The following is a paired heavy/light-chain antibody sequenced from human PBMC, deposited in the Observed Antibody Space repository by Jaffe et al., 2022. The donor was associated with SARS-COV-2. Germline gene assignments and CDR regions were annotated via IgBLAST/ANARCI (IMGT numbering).Light chain of an antibody. J-gene: IGLJ2*01. CDR1: TLRSYY. CDR2: GKN. V-gene: IGLV3-19*01. CDR3: NSRDSSANHVV. Sequence: SSELTQDPAVSVALGQTVRITCQGDTLRSYYASWYQQRPGQAPVIVMYGKNKRPSGIPDRFSGSSSGNTASLTITGAQAEDEADYYCNSRDSSANHVVFGGGTKLTVL.
Heavy chain of an antibody. J-gene: IGHJ6*03. V-gene: IGHV4-34*01. Sequence: QVQLQQWGAGLLKTSETLSLTCAVYGGSFSGYYWSWIRQPPGKGLEWIGEFNHSGSTKSNPSLKSRVTISVDTSKNQFSLKLSSVTAADTAVYYCARDHVAVAGPGDYYYYMDVWGKGTTVTVSS. CDR1: GGSFSGYY. CDR3: ARDHVAVAGPGDYYYYMDV. D-gene: IGHD6-19*01. CDR2: FNHSGST.